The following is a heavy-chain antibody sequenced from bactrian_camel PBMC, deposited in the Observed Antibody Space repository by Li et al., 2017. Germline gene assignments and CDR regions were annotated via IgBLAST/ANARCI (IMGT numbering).Heavy chain of an antibody. J-gene: IGHJ6*01. V-gene: IGHV3S60*01. Sequence: QVKLVESGGGSVQAGGSLRLSCKVSGSIYDHFCMGWWRQAPGKEREGVASIHRNGVSTFYADSVKGRFTISRDVAKSTAYLQLNSLKTEDTALYYCATAYGGSMWSVFGYWGQGTQVTVS. CDR2: IHRNGVST. CDR3: ATAYGGSMWSVFGY. CDR1: GSIYDHFC. D-gene: IGHD3*01.